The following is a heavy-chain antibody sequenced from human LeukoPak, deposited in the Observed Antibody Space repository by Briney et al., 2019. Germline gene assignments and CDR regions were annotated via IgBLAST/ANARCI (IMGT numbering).Heavy chain of an antibody. V-gene: IGHV3-30*18. CDR1: GFTFSSYG. Sequence: GGSLRLSCAASGFTFSSYGMHWVRQAPGKGLEWVAAISYDGSNKYYADSVKGRFTISRDNSKNTLYLQMNSLRAEDTAVYYCAKGHIVATIVFFDYWGQGTLVTVSS. D-gene: IGHD5-12*01. J-gene: IGHJ4*02. CDR2: ISYDGSNK. CDR3: AKGHIVATIVFFDY.